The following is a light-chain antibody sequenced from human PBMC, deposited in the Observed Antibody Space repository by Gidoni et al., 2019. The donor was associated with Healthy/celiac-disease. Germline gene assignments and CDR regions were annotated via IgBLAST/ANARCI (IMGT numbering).Light chain of an antibody. CDR3: QQYGSSPST. CDR2: GAS. Sequence: EIVLTPSPGTLSLSPGERATLSCRASQSVSSSYLAWYQQKPGQAPRLLIYGASSRATGIPDSFSGSGSGTDFTLTISRLEPEDFAVYYCQQYGSSPSTFXQXTKVEIK. CDR1: QSVSSSY. V-gene: IGKV3-20*01. J-gene: IGKJ1*01.